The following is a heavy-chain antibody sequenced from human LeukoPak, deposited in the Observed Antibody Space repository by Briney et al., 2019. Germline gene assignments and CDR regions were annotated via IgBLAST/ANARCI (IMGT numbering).Heavy chain of an antibody. Sequence: ASETLSLTCAVYGGSFSGYYWSWIRQPPGKGLEWIGEINHSGSTNYNPSLKSRVTISVDTSKNQFSLKLSSVTAADTAVYYCARVSDSSAATRRDAFDIWGQGTMVTVSS. V-gene: IGHV4-34*01. CDR3: ARVSDSSAATRRDAFDI. CDR1: GGSFSGYY. J-gene: IGHJ3*02. CDR2: INHSGST. D-gene: IGHD3-22*01.